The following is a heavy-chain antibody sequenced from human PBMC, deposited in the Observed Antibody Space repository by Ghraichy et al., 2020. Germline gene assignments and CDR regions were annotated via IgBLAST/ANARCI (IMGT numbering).Heavy chain of an antibody. V-gene: IGHV4-39*01. Sequence: ESLNISCIVSGDSIRSPIHYWAWIRQPRGKGLEWIGSIYYSGSTYYNPSLKSRVTISVDTSKNQFSLKLYSGTAADTAVYFCARANHITTFGVGAFDYWGQGALVSVSS. J-gene: IGHJ4*02. CDR1: GDSIRSPIHY. CDR3: ARANHITTFGVGAFDY. D-gene: IGHD3-3*01. CDR2: IYYSGST.